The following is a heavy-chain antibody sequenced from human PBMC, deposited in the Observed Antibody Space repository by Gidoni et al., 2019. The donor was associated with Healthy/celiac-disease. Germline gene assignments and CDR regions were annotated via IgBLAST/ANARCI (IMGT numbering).Heavy chain of an antibody. D-gene: IGHD1-26*01. CDR3: ARGGGEYSGSYFDY. CDR1: GGTFSSYA. V-gene: IGHV1-69*01. J-gene: IGHJ4*02. CDR2: IIPIFGTQ. Sequence: QVQLVQSGAEVKKPGSSVKVSCKASGGTFSSYAISWVRQAPGQGLEWMGGIIPIFGTQNYAQKFQGRVTITADESTSTAYRVLSSLRSEDTAVYYCARGGGEYSGSYFDYWGQGTLVTVSS.